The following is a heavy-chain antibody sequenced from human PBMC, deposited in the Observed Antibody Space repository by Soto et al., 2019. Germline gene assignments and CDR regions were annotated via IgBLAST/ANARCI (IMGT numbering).Heavy chain of an antibody. CDR1: GFTFSNYA. V-gene: IGHV3-64*01. D-gene: IGHD2-8*01. CDR2: ISSNGGST. CDR3: ARDRCTNGVCYAPSDY. Sequence: HPGGSLRLSCAASGFTFSNYAMHWVRQAPGRGLEFVSAISSNGGSTFYANSVKGRFTISRDNSKNTLYLQMGSLRAEDMAVYYCARDRCTNGVCYAPSDYWGQGTLVTVSS. J-gene: IGHJ4*02.